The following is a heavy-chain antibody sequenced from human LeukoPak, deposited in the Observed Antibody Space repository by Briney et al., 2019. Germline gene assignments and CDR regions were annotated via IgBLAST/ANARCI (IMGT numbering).Heavy chain of an antibody. J-gene: IGHJ4*02. CDR1: GFTFSSYS. CDR3: ARSLGSGWKYYFDY. V-gene: IGHV3-21*01. Sequence: GGSLRLSCAASGFTFSSYSMNWVRQAPGKGLEWVSSISSSSSYIYYADSVKGRFTISRDNAKNSLYLQMNSLRAEDTAVYYCARSLGSGWKYYFDYWGQGTLVTVSS. D-gene: IGHD6-19*01. CDR2: ISSSSSYI.